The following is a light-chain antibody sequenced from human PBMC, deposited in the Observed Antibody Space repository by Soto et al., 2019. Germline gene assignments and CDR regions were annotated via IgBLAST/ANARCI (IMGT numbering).Light chain of an antibody. CDR1: QSISSW. Sequence: GDRVTITCRASQSISSWLAWYQQKPGKAPKLLIYDASSLESGVPSRFSGSGSGTEFTLTISSLQPEDFATYYCQQSYGTPITFGQGTRLEIK. J-gene: IGKJ5*01. V-gene: IGKV1-5*01. CDR3: QQSYGTPIT. CDR2: DAS.